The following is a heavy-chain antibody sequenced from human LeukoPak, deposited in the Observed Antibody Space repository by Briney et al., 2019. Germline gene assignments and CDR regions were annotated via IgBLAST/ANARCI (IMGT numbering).Heavy chain of an antibody. Sequence: PSETLSLTCAVYGGSFSGYYWSWIRQPPGKGLEWIGEINHSGSTNYNPSLKSRVTISVDTSKNQFSLKLSSVTAADTAAYYCARRRGWLPFDYWGQGTLVTVSS. CDR2: INHSGST. J-gene: IGHJ4*02. V-gene: IGHV4-34*01. D-gene: IGHD6-19*01. CDR3: ARRRGWLPFDY. CDR1: GGSFSGYY.